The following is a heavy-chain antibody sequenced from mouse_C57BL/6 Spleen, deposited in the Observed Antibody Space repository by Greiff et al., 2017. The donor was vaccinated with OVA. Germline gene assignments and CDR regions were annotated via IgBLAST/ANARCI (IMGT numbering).Heavy chain of an antibody. CDR3: ARSGMSTLYAMDY. D-gene: IGHD5-1*01. CDR2: INPNNGGT. CDR1: GYTFTDYY. J-gene: IGHJ4*01. V-gene: IGHV1-26*01. Sequence: VQLQQSGPELVKPGASVKISCKASGYTFTDYYMNWVKQSPGKSLEWIGDINPNNGGTSYNQKFKGKATLTVDKSSSTAYMELRSLTSEDSAVYYCARSGMSTLYAMDYWGQGTSVTVSS.